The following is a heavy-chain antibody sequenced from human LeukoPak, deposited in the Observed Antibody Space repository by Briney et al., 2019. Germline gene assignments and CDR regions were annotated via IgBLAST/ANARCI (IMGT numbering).Heavy chain of an antibody. Sequence: SETLSLTCTVSGGSISSYYWSWIRQPPGKGLEWIGYIYYSGSTNYNPSLKSRVTISVDTSKSQFSLKLSSVTAADTAVYYCARLSSWYYFDYWGQGTLVTVSS. CDR2: IYYSGST. D-gene: IGHD6-13*01. J-gene: IGHJ4*02. CDR3: ARLSSWYYFDY. V-gene: IGHV4-59*01. CDR1: GGSISSYY.